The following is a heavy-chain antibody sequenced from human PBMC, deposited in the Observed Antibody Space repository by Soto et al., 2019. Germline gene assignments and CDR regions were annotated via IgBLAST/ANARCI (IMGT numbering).Heavy chain of an antibody. J-gene: IGHJ6*02. CDR2: IYYSGST. CDR1: GGSISSYY. V-gene: IGHV4-59*01. CDR3: ARDKTLIGRGYYDSSGYYSDYYGMDV. D-gene: IGHD3-22*01. Sequence: QVQLQESGPGLVKPSETLSLTCTVSGGSISSYYWSWIRQPPGKGLEWIGYIYYSGSTNYNPSLKSRVTISVDTSKNQFSLKLSSVTAADTAVYYCARDKTLIGRGYYDSSGYYSDYYGMDVWGQGTTVTVSS.